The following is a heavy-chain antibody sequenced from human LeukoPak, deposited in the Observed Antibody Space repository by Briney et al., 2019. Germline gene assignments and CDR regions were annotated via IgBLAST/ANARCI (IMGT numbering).Heavy chain of an antibody. CDR1: GFTVSSNY. V-gene: IGHV3-66*01. J-gene: IGHJ1*01. CDR3: ASDPRRDSSGF. CDR2: IYSGGST. Sequence: PGGSLSLSCAASGFTVSSNYMSWVRQAPGKGLEWVSVIYSGGSTYYADSVKGRFTISRDNSKNTLYLQMNSLRAEDTAVYYCASDPRRDSSGFWGEGTLVTVSS. D-gene: IGHD6-19*01.